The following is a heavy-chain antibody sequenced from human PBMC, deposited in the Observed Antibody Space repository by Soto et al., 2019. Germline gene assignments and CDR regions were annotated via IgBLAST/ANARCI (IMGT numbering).Heavy chain of an antibody. CDR1: GGSISSSSYS. V-gene: IGHV4-39*01. D-gene: IGHD3-10*01. CDR3: ASPLWFGDLLLQL. CDR2: IYYSGST. J-gene: IGHJ4*02. Sequence: QLQLQESGPRLVKPSETLSLTCTVSGGSISSSSYSWGWIRQPPGKGLEWIGSIYYSGSTSYNPSLKSRVTISQDTSNTQFSLKLSSVTAADKAVYYCASPLWFGDLLLQLWGQGTLVTVSS.